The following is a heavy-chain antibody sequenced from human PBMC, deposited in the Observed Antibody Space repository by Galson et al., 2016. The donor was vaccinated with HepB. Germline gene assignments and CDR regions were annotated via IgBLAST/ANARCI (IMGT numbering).Heavy chain of an antibody. Sequence: SVKVSCKVSGYTLSELSMHWVRQAPGKGLEWMGGFDPEDGETIYAQKFQGRVTMTEDTFTDTAYMELSSLRSEDTAIHYCARCAGDHGKGYFDFWGQGTLLTVSS. CDR3: ARCAGDHGKGYFDF. CDR1: GYTLSELS. V-gene: IGHV1-24*01. CDR2: FDPEDGET. J-gene: IGHJ4*02. D-gene: IGHD2-21*01.